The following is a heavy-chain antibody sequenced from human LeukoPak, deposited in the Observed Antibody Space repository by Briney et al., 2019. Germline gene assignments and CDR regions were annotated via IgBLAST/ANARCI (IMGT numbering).Heavy chain of an antibody. CDR1: GFTFSSYA. J-gene: IGHJ4*02. Sequence: GGSLRLSCAASGFTFSSYAMSWVRQAPGKGLEWVSAISGSGGSTYYADSVKGRFTISRDNSKNKLYLQMNSLRAEDTAVYYCAKDRLAYCGGDCRRYFDYWGQGTLVTVSS. CDR2: ISGSGGST. V-gene: IGHV3-23*01. CDR3: AKDRLAYCGGDCRRYFDY. D-gene: IGHD2-21*02.